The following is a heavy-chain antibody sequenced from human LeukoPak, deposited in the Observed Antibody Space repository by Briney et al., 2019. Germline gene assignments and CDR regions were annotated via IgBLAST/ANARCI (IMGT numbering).Heavy chain of an antibody. Sequence: GESLRISCKGSGYSFSSYWISWVRQVPGKGLEWMGRIDPGDSFTKYRPSLEGRVTISADKSLSTVYLQWSSLKASDTAIYYCARDGGGVSSWVSHWGQGTLVTVSS. D-gene: IGHD2-8*02. CDR3: ARDGGGVSSWVSH. CDR1: GYSFSSYW. V-gene: IGHV5-10-1*01. CDR2: IDPGDSFT. J-gene: IGHJ4*02.